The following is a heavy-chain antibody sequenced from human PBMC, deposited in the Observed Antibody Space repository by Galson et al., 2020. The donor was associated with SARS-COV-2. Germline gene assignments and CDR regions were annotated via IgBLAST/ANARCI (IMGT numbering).Heavy chain of an antibody. V-gene: IGHV1-2*02. CDR2: INPNTGGT. CDR3: ARGWRDAFDV. J-gene: IGHJ3*01. CDR1: GYSFTVYN. D-gene: IGHD6-19*01. Sequence: ASVNVSCKASGYSFTVYNIHWVRQAPGQGLEWMALINPNTGGTDYAQGFQGRVTMTGDTSINTAYMELSRLTSDDTAVYFCARGWRDAFDVWGQGTMVTVSS.